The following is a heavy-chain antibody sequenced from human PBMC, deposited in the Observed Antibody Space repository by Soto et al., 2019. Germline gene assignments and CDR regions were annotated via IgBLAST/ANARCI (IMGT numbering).Heavy chain of an antibody. Sequence: SETLSLICTVSGGSTSSSTSYWGWIRQPPGKGLEWIGSIYYSGKTIYYNPSLKSRVTISVDTSKNQFSLKLTSVTAADTAMYYCARQDFYYYGMDVWGQGTTVTVSS. CDR1: GGSTSSSTSY. CDR2: IYYSGKTI. J-gene: IGHJ6*02. V-gene: IGHV4-39*01. CDR3: ARQDFYYYGMDV.